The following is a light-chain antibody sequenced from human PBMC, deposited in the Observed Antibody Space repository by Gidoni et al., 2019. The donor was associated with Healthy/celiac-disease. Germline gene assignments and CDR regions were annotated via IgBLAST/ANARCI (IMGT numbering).Light chain of an antibody. CDR3: QAWDSSTASVV. Sequence: SYELTQPPSVSVSPGQTASITCSGDKSGDKYACWYQQKPGQSPVLVIYEDSKRPSGIPERFSGPHSGNTATLTISGAQAMDEADYYCQAWDSSTASVVFGGGTKLTVL. CDR1: KSGDKY. J-gene: IGLJ2*01. CDR2: EDS. V-gene: IGLV3-1*01.